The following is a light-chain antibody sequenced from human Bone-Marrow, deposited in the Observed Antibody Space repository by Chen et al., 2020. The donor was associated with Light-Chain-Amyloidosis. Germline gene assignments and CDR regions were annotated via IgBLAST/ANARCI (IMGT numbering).Light chain of an antibody. CDR3: SSYTSSSTYP. CDR1: NIGSTS. J-gene: IGLJ3*02. V-gene: IGLV3-21*02. Sequence: SYVLTQPSSVSVAPGQTATIACWGNNIGSTSVHWYQQTPGQAPLLVVYDDSDRPSGIPERLSGSKSGNTASLTISGLQAEDEADYYCSSYTSSSTYPFGGGTKLTVL. CDR2: DDS.